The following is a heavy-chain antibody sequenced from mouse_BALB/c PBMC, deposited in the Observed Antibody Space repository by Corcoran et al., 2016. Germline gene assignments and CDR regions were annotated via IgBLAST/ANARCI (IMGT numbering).Heavy chain of an antibody. D-gene: IGHD2-14*01. CDR3: ARWGYDGRSHFDY. V-gene: IGHV1-26*01. Sequence: EVQLQQSGPELVKPGASVKISCKASGYSFTGYYMHWVKQSHVKSLEWIGRINPYNGATSYNQNFKDKASLTVDKSSSTAYMELHSLTSEDSAVYYCARWGYDGRSHFDYWGQGTTLTVSS. J-gene: IGHJ2*01. CDR1: GYSFTGYY. CDR2: INPYNGAT.